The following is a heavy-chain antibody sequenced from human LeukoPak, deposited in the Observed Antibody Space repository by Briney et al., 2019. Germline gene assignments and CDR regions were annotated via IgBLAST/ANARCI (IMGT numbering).Heavy chain of an antibody. V-gene: IGHV3-30*18. CDR3: VKGLVQTTMSYSVDY. D-gene: IGHD1-1*01. Sequence: GGSLRLSCAASGFTFTNYAMHWVRQTPGKGLEWVALISSDGSKNIYADPVKGRFTVSRDNSKNALYLQMNSLRAEDTAVYYCVKGLVQTTMSYSVDYWGQGALVTVSS. CDR2: ISSDGSKN. CDR1: GFTFTNYA. J-gene: IGHJ4*02.